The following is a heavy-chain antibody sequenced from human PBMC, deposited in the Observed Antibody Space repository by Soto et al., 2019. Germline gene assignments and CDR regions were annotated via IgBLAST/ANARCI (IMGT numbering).Heavy chain of an antibody. V-gene: IGHV3-48*02. CDR1: GFTFSSYS. CDR3: ARDSADVKFDY. J-gene: IGHJ4*02. Sequence: EVQLVESGGGLVQPGGSLSLSCAASGFTFSSYSMNWVRQAPGKGLEWFSYISSSSSTIYYADSVKGRFTISRDNAKHSRYLQTNSLRDEDTAVYYCARDSADVKFDYWGQGTLVTVSS. CDR2: ISSSSSTI.